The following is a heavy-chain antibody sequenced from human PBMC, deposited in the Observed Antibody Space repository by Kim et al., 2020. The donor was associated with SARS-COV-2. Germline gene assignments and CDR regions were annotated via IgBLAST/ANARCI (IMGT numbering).Heavy chain of an antibody. CDR3: ARDTPGEGVRYFDWFDAFDI. J-gene: IGHJ3*02. Sequence: GGSLRLSCAASGFTFSSYSMNWVRQAPGKGLEWVSSISSSSSYIYYADSVKGRFTISRDNAKNSLYLQMNSLRAEDTAVYYCARDTPGEGVRYFDWFDAFDIWGQGTMVTVSS. D-gene: IGHD3-9*01. CDR1: GFTFSSYS. V-gene: IGHV3-21*01. CDR2: ISSSSSYI.